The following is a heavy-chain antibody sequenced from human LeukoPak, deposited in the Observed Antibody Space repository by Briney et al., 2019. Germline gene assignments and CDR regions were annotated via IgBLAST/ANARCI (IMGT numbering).Heavy chain of an antibody. D-gene: IGHD6-19*01. CDR1: GFTFDDYA. J-gene: IGHJ4*02. CDR3: AKGLYSSGWGHFDY. CDR2: ISWNSGSI. Sequence: PGRSLKLSCAASGFTFDDYAMHWVRQAPGKGLEWVSGISWNSGSIGYADSVKGRFTISRDNAKNSLYLQMNSLRAEDTALYYCAKGLYSSGWGHFDYWGQGTLVTVSS. V-gene: IGHV3-9*01.